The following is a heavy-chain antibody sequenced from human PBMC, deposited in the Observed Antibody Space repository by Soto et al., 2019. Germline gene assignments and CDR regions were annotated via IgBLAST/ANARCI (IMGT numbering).Heavy chain of an antibody. D-gene: IGHD6-19*01. J-gene: IGHJ6*02. CDR1: GGTFSSYA. Sequence: QVQLVQSGAEVKKPGSSVKVSCKASGGTFSSYAISWVRQAPGQGLEWMGGIIPIFGTANYAQKFQGRVTITADESTSTAYMERSSLRAEDTAVYYCARIAVAGSLYYYYGMDVWGQGTTVTVSS. CDR2: IIPIFGTA. CDR3: ARIAVAGSLYYYYGMDV. V-gene: IGHV1-69*12.